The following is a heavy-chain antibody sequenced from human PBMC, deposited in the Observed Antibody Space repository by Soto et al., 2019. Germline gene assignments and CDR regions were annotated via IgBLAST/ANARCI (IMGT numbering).Heavy chain of an antibody. CDR2: IYYSGST. D-gene: IGHD4-4*01. V-gene: IGHV4-59*08. Sequence: PSETLSLTCTVSGGSISSYYWSWIRQPPGKGLEWIGYIYYSGSTNYNPSLKSRVTISVDTSKNQFSLKLSSVTAADTAVYYCATRIMTTVTTSDYWGQGTLVTVSS. CDR3: ATRIMTTVTTSDY. CDR1: GGSISSYY. J-gene: IGHJ4*02.